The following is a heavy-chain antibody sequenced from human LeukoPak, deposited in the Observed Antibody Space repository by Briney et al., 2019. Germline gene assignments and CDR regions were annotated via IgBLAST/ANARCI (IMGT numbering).Heavy chain of an antibody. Sequence: SDPLSLTCTVSGGSISRYHWRWIRQPGGEALEWIGRIYSSGSTKYNPSLKIRVTMSVDTSKNQFSLKLSAVNAADTAVYYCARDLNPRGSYRYAWFDPWGQGTLVTVSS. J-gene: IGHJ5*02. CDR3: ARDLNPRGSYRYAWFDP. CDR1: GGSISRYH. V-gene: IGHV4-4*07. D-gene: IGHD3-16*02. CDR2: IYSSGST.